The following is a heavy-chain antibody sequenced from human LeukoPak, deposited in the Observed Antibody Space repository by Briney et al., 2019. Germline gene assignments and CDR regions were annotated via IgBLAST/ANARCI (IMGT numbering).Heavy chain of an antibody. CDR2: INTNTGNP. Sequence: ASVKVSCKASGYTFTSYAMNWVRQAPGQGLEWMGWINTNTGNPTYAQGFTGRFVFSLDTSVSTAYLQISSLKAEDTAVYYCAKDVGTVAGTSHYYMDVWGKGTTVTVSS. CDR3: AKDVGTVAGTSHYYMDV. V-gene: IGHV7-4-1*02. CDR1: GYTFTSYA. D-gene: IGHD6-19*01. J-gene: IGHJ6*03.